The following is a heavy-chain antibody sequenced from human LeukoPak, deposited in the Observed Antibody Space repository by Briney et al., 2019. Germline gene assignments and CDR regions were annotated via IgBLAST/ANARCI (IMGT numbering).Heavy chain of an antibody. CDR2: IYYSGVS. D-gene: IGHD3-10*01. CDR1: GFTFSSYSMN. CDR3: STNEY. J-gene: IGHJ4*02. V-gene: IGHV4-59*05. Sequence: GSLRLSCAASGFTFSSYSMNWVRQAPGKGLEWIGSIYYSGVSYYNTSLKSRVTISVDTSKNQFSLNLNSYCASDRIWFGESTNEYWGQGTLVTVSS.